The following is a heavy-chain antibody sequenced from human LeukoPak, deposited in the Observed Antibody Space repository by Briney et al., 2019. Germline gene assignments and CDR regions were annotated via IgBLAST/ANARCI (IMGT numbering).Heavy chain of an antibody. CDR1: GFTFSNAW. CDR2: IKSKTDGGTT. CDR3: TTDDWVRYGSGWSGFDY. Sequence: PGGSLRLSCAASGFTFSNAWMSWVRQAPGKGLEWVGRIKSKTDGGTTDYAAPVKGRFTISRDDSKNTLYLQMNSLKTEDTAVYYCTTDDWVRYGSGWSGFDYWGQGTLVTVSS. V-gene: IGHV3-15*01. J-gene: IGHJ4*02. D-gene: IGHD6-19*01.